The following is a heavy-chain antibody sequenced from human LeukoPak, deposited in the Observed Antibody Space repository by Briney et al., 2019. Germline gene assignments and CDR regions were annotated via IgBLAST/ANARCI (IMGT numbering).Heavy chain of an antibody. J-gene: IGHJ5*02. CDR3: SKTYRADP. CDR2: ISSSSSYI. V-gene: IGHV3-21*04. CDR1: GFTFSSYS. Sequence: GGSLRLSCAASGFTFSSYSMKWVRQAPGKGLEWVSSISSSSSYIYYADSVKGRFTISRDHSKNTVFLQMNSLRVDDTAVYYCSKTYRADPWGQGTLVSVSS. D-gene: IGHD3-16*02.